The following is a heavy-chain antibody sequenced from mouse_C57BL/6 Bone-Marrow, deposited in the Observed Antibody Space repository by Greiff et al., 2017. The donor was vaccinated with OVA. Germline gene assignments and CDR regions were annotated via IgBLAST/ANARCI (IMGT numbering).Heavy chain of an antibody. CDR1: GYSITSGYY. J-gene: IGHJ4*01. CDR2: ISYDGSN. V-gene: IGHV3-6*01. D-gene: IGHD1-1*01. Sequence: VQLKESGPGLVKPSQSLSLTCSVTGYSITSGYYWNWIRQFPGNKLEWMGYISYDGSNNYNPSLKNRISITRDTSKNQFFLKLNSVTTEDTATYYCAREDYGSSFYYAMDYWGQGTSVTVSS. CDR3: AREDYGSSFYYAMDY.